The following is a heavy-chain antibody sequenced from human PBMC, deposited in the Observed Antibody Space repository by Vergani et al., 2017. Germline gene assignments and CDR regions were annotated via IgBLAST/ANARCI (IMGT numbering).Heavy chain of an antibody. J-gene: IGHJ4*02. Sequence: VQLVESGGGVVQPGRSLRLSCAASGFTVSSNYMSWVRQAPGKGLEWVSVIYSGGSTYYADSVKGRFTISRDNSKNTLYLQMNSLRAEDTAVYYCARVFYDSSGYSGYFDYWGQGTLVTVSS. CDR1: GFTVSSNY. CDR2: IYSGGST. D-gene: IGHD3-22*01. CDR3: ARVFYDSSGYSGYFDY. V-gene: IGHV3-66*01.